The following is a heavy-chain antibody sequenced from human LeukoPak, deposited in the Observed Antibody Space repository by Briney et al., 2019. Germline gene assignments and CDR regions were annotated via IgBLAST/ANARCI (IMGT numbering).Heavy chain of an antibody. J-gene: IGHJ4*02. CDR1: GGSISSSSYY. D-gene: IGHD6-13*01. CDR3: ASGGGAAAGTGY. Sequence: SETLSLTCTVSGGSISSSSYYWGWIRQPPGKGLEWIGSIYYSGSTYYNPSLKSRVTISVDTSKNQFSLKLSSVTAADTAVYYCASGGGAAAGTGYWGQGTLVTVSS. V-gene: IGHV4-39*01. CDR2: IYYSGST.